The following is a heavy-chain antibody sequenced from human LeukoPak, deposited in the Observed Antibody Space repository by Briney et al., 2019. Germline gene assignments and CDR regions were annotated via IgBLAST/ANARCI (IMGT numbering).Heavy chain of an antibody. D-gene: IGHD3-10*01. CDR2: IYADGDS. CDR1: GGSVSSGNSY. CDR3: AIGYYYRT. Sequence: SQTLSLTCTVSGGSVSSGNSYWNWIRQPAGKGLEWIGRIYADGDSTYNPSLKSRVTISVDTSKNQLSLRLTSMTAADTAVYYCAIGYYYRTWGQGTLVTVSS. J-gene: IGHJ4*02. V-gene: IGHV4-61*02.